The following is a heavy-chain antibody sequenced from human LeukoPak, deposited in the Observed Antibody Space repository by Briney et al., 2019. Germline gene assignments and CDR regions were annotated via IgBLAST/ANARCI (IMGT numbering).Heavy chain of an antibody. J-gene: IGHJ4*02. Sequence: RWASVKVSCKASGGTFSSYAISWVRQAPGQGLEWMGGIIPIFGTANYAQKFQGRVTITADESTSTAYMELSSLRSEDTAVYYCARSEYYYDSSGYYYRYWGQGTLVTVSS. V-gene: IGHV1-69*13. CDR2: IIPIFGTA. D-gene: IGHD3-22*01. CDR1: GGTFSSYA. CDR3: ARSEYYYDSSGYYYRY.